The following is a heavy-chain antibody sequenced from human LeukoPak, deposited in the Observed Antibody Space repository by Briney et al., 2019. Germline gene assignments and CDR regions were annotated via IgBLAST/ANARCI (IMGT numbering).Heavy chain of an antibody. CDR2: ISSSGST. Sequence: SETLSLTCTVSGDSISSGDYYWSWIRQPAGKGLEWIGRISSSGSTNYNPSLKSRVTISVDTSKNQFSLKLSSVTAADTAVYFCARDRDRGGGIDYWGQGTLVTVSS. CDR3: ARDRDRGGGIDY. J-gene: IGHJ4*02. CDR1: GDSISSGDYY. V-gene: IGHV4-61*02. D-gene: IGHD3-16*01.